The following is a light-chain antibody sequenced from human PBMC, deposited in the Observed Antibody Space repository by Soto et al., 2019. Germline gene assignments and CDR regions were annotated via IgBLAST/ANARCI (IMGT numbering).Light chain of an antibody. CDR2: DVF. J-gene: IGLJ1*01. V-gene: IGLV2-11*01. Sequence: PGQSVAISCTGTSSDVGGYNLVSWYQQHPGKAPKLMIYDVFKRPSGVPDRFSGSKSGNTASLTISGLQAEDEADYYCYSYAGSYTFYVFGTGTKVTVL. CDR1: SSDVGGYNL. CDR3: YSYAGSYTFYV.